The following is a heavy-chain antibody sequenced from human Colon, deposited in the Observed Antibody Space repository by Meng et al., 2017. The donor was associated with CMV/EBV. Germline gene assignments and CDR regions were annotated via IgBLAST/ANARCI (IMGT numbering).Heavy chain of an antibody. V-gene: IGHV1-2*02. J-gene: IGHJ6*02. Sequence: SVKVSCKASGYTFTGYYMHWVRQAPGQGLEWMGWINPNSGGTNYAQKFQGRVTMTRDTSISTAYMELSSLRSEDTAVYYCARDQGNDFWTHGMDVWGQGTTVTVSS. CDR3: ARDQGNDFWTHGMDV. CDR2: INPNSGGT. CDR1: GYTFTGYY. D-gene: IGHD3-3*01.